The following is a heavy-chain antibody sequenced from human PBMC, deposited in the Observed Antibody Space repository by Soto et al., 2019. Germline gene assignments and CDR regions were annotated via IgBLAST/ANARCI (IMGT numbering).Heavy chain of an antibody. D-gene: IGHD1-7*01. J-gene: IGHJ4*02. V-gene: IGHV1-69*01. CDR2: IIPVFGSP. CDR1: GGFVRSDP. CDR3: AKGEGQWELPL. Sequence: QLQLVQSGAEVKKPGSSVKVSCKASGGFVRSDPISWVRQAPGQGPEWIGGIIPVFGSPTYAEKFQGRVTITADESSRTAYLEPTSLKSENTAVYFWAKGEGQWELPLWGQGTQVTVSS.